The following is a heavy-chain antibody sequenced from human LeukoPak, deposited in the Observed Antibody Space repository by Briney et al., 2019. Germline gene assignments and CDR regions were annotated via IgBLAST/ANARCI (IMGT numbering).Heavy chain of an antibody. D-gene: IGHD3-3*01. Sequence: SETLSLTCAVYGGSFSGYYWSWIRQPPGKGLEWIGEINHSGSTNYNPSLKSRVTISVDTSKNQFSLKLSSATAADTAVYYCAREEWLLSPGGYYYYYGMDVWGQGTTVTVSS. V-gene: IGHV4-34*01. J-gene: IGHJ6*02. CDR1: GGSFSGYY. CDR2: INHSGST. CDR3: AREEWLLSPGGYYYYYGMDV.